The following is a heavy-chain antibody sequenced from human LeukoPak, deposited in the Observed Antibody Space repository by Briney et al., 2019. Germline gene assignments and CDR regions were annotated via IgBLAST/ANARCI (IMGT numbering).Heavy chain of an antibody. D-gene: IGHD3-16*02. CDR3: ASRKLRLGELSLYFAY. CDR1: GFTFSTYW. CDR2: IKHDGSEQ. J-gene: IGHJ4*02. Sequence: GGSLRLSCAASGFTFSTYWMTWVRQAPGKGLEWVANIKHDGSEQYYVDSVKGRFTISRDNAKNSLYLQMNSLRAEDTAVYYCASRKLRLGELSLYFAYWGQGTLVTVSS. V-gene: IGHV3-7*01.